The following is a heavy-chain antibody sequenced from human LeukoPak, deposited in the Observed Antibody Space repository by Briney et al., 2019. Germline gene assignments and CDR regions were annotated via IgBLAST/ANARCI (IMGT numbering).Heavy chain of an antibody. D-gene: IGHD2-21*02. Sequence: SETLSLTGAVSGGSVSSYYWSWIRQPPGKGLEWIAYISHNGDTNYNPSLKSRVTISLDTSKNQFSLKLSSVTAADTAVFYCARLHCIGDCHFYYFDSWGQGTLATVSS. CDR3: ARLHCIGDCHFYYFDS. CDR2: ISHNGDT. CDR1: GGSVSSYY. V-gene: IGHV4-59*02. J-gene: IGHJ4*02.